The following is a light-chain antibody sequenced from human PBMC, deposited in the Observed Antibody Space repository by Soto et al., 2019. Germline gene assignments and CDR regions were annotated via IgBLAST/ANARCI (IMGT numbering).Light chain of an antibody. CDR2: YDD. CDR1: SSNIGDNA. Sequence: QSVLTQPPSVSEAPRQRVTISCSGSSSNIGDNAVNWYQQLPGKAPKVIIYYDDLRPSGVSDRFSGSKSGTSASLAISGLQSGDEGGYYFGALGGRLSSGVFGRGNQLTVL. V-gene: IGLV1-36*01. J-gene: IGLJ3*02. CDR3: GALGGRLSSGV.